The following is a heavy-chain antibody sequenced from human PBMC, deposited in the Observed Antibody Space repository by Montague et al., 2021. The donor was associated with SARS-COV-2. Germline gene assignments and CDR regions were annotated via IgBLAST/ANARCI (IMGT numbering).Heavy chain of an antibody. CDR1: GGSVTSGNYH. Sequence: SETLSLTCAVYGGSVTSGNYHWSWLPPPTGKELVWNGYLDYGASPHYSPSLNSRVTISLDTSKNPLSLRLNSATAADTAVYFCATYWQGVSGRGNWGQGTLVAVSA. CDR2: LDYGASP. J-gene: IGHJ4*02. V-gene: IGHV4-61*01. D-gene: IGHD3-10*01. CDR3: ATYWQGVSGRGN.